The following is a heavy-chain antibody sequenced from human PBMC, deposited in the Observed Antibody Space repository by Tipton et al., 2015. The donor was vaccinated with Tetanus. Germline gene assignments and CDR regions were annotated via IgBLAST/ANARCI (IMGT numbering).Heavy chain of an antibody. CDR3: ASDPALMGNFDY. J-gene: IGHJ4*02. D-gene: IGHD2-2*01. Sequence: SLRLSCVASGFAFSSYDMHWVRQTPGKGLEWLAVLSYGGTHEHYADSVRGRFTTFRDNAKSSLYLQMSRLRAEDTAVYYCASDPALMGNFDYWGQGTLVTVSS. CDR2: LSYGGTHE. CDR1: GFAFSSYD. V-gene: IGHV3-30*03.